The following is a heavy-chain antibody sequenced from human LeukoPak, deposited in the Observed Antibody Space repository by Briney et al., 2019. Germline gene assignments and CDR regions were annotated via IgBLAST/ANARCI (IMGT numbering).Heavy chain of an antibody. Sequence: PGGSLRLSCAASGFTFRRFAMTWVRQAPGKGLEWVSGIRGSGDRTHDADSVKGRFTISRDNSKNTLYLQIDSLRVEDTAVYYCSKEQSSGWPLDYWGQGTLVTVSS. CDR1: GFTFRRFA. D-gene: IGHD6-19*01. J-gene: IGHJ4*02. V-gene: IGHV3-23*01. CDR2: IRGSGDRT. CDR3: SKEQSSGWPLDY.